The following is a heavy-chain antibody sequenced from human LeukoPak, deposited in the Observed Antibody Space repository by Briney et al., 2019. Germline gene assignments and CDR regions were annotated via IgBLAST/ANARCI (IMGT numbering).Heavy chain of an antibody. V-gene: IGHV3-23*01. CDR1: GFTFSSYA. Sequence: GGSLRLSCAASGFTFSSYAMSWVRQAPGKGLEWVSAISGSGGSTYYADSVKGRFTISRGNSKNTLYLQMNSLRAEDTAVYYCAKDGDSSPTRYWGQGTLVTVSS. CDR2: ISGSGGST. CDR3: AKDGDSSPTRY. J-gene: IGHJ4*02. D-gene: IGHD6-13*01.